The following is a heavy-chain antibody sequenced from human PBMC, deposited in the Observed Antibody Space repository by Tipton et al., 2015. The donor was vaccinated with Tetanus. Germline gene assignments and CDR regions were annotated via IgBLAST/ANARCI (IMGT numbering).Heavy chain of an antibody. Sequence: SLRLSCAASGFTFSSYALIWARQAPGKGLEYVSSITADGGATYYADSVRGRFTISRDNSKDTVYLQMSSLRADDTAVYYCAKDLRPNLGFDLWGHGTLVTVSS. CDR2: ITADGGAT. D-gene: IGHD3-16*01. CDR3: AKDLRPNLGFDL. V-gene: IGHV3-23*01. J-gene: IGHJ2*01. CDR1: GFTFSSYA.